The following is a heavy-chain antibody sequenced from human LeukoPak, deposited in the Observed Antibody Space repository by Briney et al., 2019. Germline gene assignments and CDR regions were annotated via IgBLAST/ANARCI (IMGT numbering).Heavy chain of an antibody. J-gene: IGHJ4*02. D-gene: IGHD3-9*01. V-gene: IGHV1-69*10. Sequence: SVKVSCKASGGTFSSYAISWVRQAPGQGLEWMGGIIPIFGIANYAQKFQGRVTITADKSTSTAYMELSSLRSEDTAVYYCARAHYDILTGYYVPPYYFDYWGQGTLVTVSS. CDR1: GGTFSSYA. CDR3: ARAHYDILTGYYVPPYYFDY. CDR2: IIPIFGIA.